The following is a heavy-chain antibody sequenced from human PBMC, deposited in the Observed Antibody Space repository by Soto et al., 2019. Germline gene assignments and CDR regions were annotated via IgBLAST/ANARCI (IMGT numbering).Heavy chain of an antibody. Sequence: GGSLRLSCAASGFTFSSYSMNWVRQAPGKGLEWVSYISSSSSTIYYADSVKGRFTISRDNAKNSPYLQMNSLRAEDTAVYYCARFMGDAFDIWGQGTMVTVSS. CDR2: ISSSSSTI. J-gene: IGHJ3*02. D-gene: IGHD3-10*01. CDR3: ARFMGDAFDI. CDR1: GFTFSSYS. V-gene: IGHV3-48*04.